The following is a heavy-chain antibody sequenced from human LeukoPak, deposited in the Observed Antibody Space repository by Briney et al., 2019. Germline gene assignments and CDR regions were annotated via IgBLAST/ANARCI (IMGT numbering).Heavy chain of an antibody. CDR2: IYHSGST. CDR1: GGSISSGGYS. CDR3: ARRGYSYGYDY. D-gene: IGHD5-18*01. V-gene: IGHV4-30-2*01. Sequence: SETLSLTCAVSGGSISSGGYSWSWIRQPPGKSLEWIGYIYHSGSTYYNPSLKSRVTISVDRSKNQFSLKLSSVTAADTAVYYCARRGYSYGYDYWGQGTLVTVSS. J-gene: IGHJ4*02.